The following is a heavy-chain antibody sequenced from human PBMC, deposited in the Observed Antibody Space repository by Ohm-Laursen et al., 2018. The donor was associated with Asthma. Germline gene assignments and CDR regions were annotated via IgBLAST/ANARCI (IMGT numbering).Heavy chain of an antibody. Sequence: TLSLTCTVSGGSISSGHYYWTWIRQHPGKGLEWIGNIHYSGSTIYTPSLESRLTISVDTSKNEFSLNLSSVTAADTALYYCARDGRLRGSFDFWGQGNLVTVSS. D-gene: IGHD3-10*01. V-gene: IGHV4-31*03. CDR1: GGSISSGHYY. J-gene: IGHJ4*02. CDR3: ARDGRLRGSFDF. CDR2: IHYSGST.